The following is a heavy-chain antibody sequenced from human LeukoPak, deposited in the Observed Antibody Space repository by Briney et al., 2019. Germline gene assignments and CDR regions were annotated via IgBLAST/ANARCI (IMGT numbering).Heavy chain of an antibody. J-gene: IGHJ3*02. D-gene: IGHD4-17*01. CDR3: ARDRPNYGDYGVGSDAFDI. V-gene: IGHV3-48*03. CDR1: GFTFSSYE. Sequence: GGSLRLSCAAPGFTFSSYEMNWVRQAPGKGLEWVSYISSSGSTIYYADSVKGRFTISRDNAKNSLCLQMNSLRAEDTAVYYCARDRPNYGDYGVGSDAFDIWGQGTMVTVSS. CDR2: ISSSGSTI.